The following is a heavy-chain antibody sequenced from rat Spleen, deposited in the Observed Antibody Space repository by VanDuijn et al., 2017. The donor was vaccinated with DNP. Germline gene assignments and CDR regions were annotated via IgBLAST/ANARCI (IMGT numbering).Heavy chain of an antibody. J-gene: IGHJ3*01. V-gene: IGHV5-7*01. Sequence: EVQLVESGGGLVQPGRSLKLSCAASGFTFSNYDMAWVRQAPTKGLEWVASISYNGGTPYYRDSVKGRFTISRDNAQSTLYLQMDSLRSEDTATYYCANYDGSYGGPAYWGQGTLVTVSS. CDR2: ISYNGGTP. D-gene: IGHD1-12*02. CDR1: GFTFSNYD. CDR3: ANYDGSYGGPAY.